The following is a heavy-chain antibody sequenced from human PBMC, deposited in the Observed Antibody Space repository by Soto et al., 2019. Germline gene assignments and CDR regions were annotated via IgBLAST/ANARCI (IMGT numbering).Heavy chain of an antibody. CDR1: GGSINSGGYC. CDR3: SRGILV. J-gene: IGHJ4*02. D-gene: IGHD5-18*01. Sequence: QVQLQESGPGLVKPSQTLSLTCTVSGGSINSGGYCWSWIRQHPGKGLDWIGCISYGGSTSYNPALKSRVTISVDTSKNQFSLKLTSVTAAATAVYYCSRGILVWGQGALITVSS. CDR2: ISYGGST. V-gene: IGHV4-31*03.